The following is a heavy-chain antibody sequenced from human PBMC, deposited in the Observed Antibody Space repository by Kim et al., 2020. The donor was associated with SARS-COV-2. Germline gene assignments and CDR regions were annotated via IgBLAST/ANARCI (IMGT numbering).Heavy chain of an antibody. CDR1: GFTFSDHY. J-gene: IGHJ6*02. Sequence: GGSLRLSCAASGFTFSDHYMDWVRQAPGKGLEWVGRIRDKANSYTTEYAASVKGRFTISRDDSKNSLYLVLNSLRSEDTAVYYCARGARMRDAYNRFHYGMDVWGQGTTVTVFS. CDR3: ARGARMRDAYNRFHYGMDV. D-gene: IGHD3-16*02. CDR2: IRDKANSYTT. V-gene: IGHV3-72*01.